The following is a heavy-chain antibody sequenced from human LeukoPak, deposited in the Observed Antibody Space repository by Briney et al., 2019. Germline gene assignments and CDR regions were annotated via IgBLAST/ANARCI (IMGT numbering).Heavy chain of an antibody. V-gene: IGHV3-21*03. J-gene: IGHJ4*02. D-gene: IGHD3-22*01. CDR2: ISSSSSYV. Sequence: GGSLRLSCAASGFTFSSYSMNWVRQAPGKGLEWVSSISSSSSYVYYADSVKGRFTISRDNAKNSLYLQMNSLKTEDTAVYYCTTGPLQAYYYDSSGYYYPYYFDYWGQGTLVTVSS. CDR3: TTGPLQAYYYDSSGYYYPYYFDY. CDR1: GFTFSSYS.